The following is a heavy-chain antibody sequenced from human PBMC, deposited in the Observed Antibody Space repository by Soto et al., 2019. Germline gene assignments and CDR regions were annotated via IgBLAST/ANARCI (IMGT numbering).Heavy chain of an antibody. CDR2: TSYDGNIQ. D-gene: IGHD2-15*01. CDR3: VTLRGVAPHSGSPLDS. V-gene: IGHV3-30-3*01. Sequence: QIQLVESGGGVVQPGRSLRLSCAASGFTFSTYTLHWVRQAPGKGPEWVALTSYDGNIQYYADSVKGRFTISRDNSKNTLYLQMDSLRPEDTAVYYCVTLRGVAPHSGSPLDSWGQGTLVTVSS. J-gene: IGHJ4*02. CDR1: GFTFSTYT.